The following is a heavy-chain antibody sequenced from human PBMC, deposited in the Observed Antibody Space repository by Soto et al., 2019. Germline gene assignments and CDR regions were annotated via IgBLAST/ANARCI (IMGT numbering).Heavy chain of an antibody. CDR3: ARDRRAPTMVRGVIIPFDY. CDR2: ISAYNGNT. CDR1: GYTFTSYG. Sequence: ASVKVSCKASGYTFTSYGISWVRQAPGQGLEWMGWISAYNGNTNYAQKLQGRVTMTTDTSTSTAYMELRSLRSDDTAVYYCARDRRAPTMVRGVIIPFDYWGQGTLVTVSS. J-gene: IGHJ4*02. V-gene: IGHV1-18*01. D-gene: IGHD3-10*01.